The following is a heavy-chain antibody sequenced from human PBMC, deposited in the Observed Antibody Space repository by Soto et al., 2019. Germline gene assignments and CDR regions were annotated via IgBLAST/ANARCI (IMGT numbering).Heavy chain of an antibody. CDR2: IIPIFGTA. V-gene: IGHV1-69*13. CDR1: GGTFSSYA. Sequence: SVKVSCKASGGTFSSYALRWVRQAPGEGLEWMGGIIPIFGTANYAQKFQGRVTITADESTSTAYMELSSLRSEDTAVYYCARDSSDPLSPNWFDPSGPGTLVTVSS. CDR3: ARDSSDPLSPNWFDP. J-gene: IGHJ5*02.